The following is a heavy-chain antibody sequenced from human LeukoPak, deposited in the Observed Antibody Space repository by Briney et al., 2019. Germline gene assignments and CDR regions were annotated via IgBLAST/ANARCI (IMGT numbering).Heavy chain of an antibody. CDR1: GYTFTSYG. Sequence: GASVKVSCKASGYTFTSYGISWVRQAPGQGLEWMGWISAYNGNPKYAQKLQGRVTMTTDTSTSTAYMEQRSLRSDDTAVYYCARGPYCSGGTCYSQYFDYWGQGTLVIVSS. CDR3: ARGPYCSGGTCYSQYFDY. CDR2: ISAYNGNP. J-gene: IGHJ4*02. D-gene: IGHD2-15*01. V-gene: IGHV1-18*01.